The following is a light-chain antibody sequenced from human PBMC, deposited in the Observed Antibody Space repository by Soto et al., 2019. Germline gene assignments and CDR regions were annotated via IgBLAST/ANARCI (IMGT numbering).Light chain of an antibody. CDR1: QNIDNF. J-gene: IGKJ2*01. V-gene: IGKV1-39*01. CDR2: AAS. CDR3: LQSYSAPPA. Sequence: DIQMTQSPSSLSASVGDRVTITCRASQNIDNFLNWYQWRPGKAPRFLIFAASRLQSGVSSRFSGSGSGTDFILTIINLQPEDFATYYCLQSYSAPPAFGQGTRLETK.